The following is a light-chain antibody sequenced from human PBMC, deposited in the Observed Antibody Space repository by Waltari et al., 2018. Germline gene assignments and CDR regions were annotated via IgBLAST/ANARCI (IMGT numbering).Light chain of an antibody. CDR3: QQYGSSRST. CDR1: QSVSSSY. Sequence: EIVLTQSPGTLSLSPGERATLPCRASQSVSSSYLAWYQQKPGQAPRLLIYGASSRATGIPDRFSGSGSGTDFTLTISRLEPEDFAVYYCQQYGSSRSTFGPGTKVDIK. J-gene: IGKJ3*01. V-gene: IGKV3-20*01. CDR2: GAS.